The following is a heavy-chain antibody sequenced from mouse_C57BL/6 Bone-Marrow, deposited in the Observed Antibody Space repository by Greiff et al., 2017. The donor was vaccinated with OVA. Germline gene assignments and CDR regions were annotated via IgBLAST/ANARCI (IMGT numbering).Heavy chain of an antibody. Sequence: QVQLQQPGAELVRPGSSVKLSCKASGYTFTSYWMDWVKQRPGQGLEWIGNIYPSDSETHYNQKFKDKATLTADKSSSTAYMQLSSLTSEDSAVDYCAKHPGDVSYFDYWGQGTTLTVSS. CDR2: IYPSDSET. D-gene: IGHD3-3*01. V-gene: IGHV1-61*01. J-gene: IGHJ2*01. CDR1: GYTFTSYW. CDR3: AKHPGDVSYFDY.